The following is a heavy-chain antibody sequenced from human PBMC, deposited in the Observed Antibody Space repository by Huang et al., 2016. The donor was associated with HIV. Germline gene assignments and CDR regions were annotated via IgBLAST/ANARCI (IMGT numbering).Heavy chain of an antibody. D-gene: IGHD3-16*01. CDR1: GGSFSDQI. CDR3: AMSLRYQYDSRSYWGRYFDY. Sequence: QVQLEQSGPAVRKPGSSVKVSCQASGGSFSDQIISWVRQAPGQRFEWRGGIIPLCRAPAYAKEFKGRVTMTADESTATIYMELNSLTSEDTAVYYCAMSLRYQYDSRSYWGRYFDYWGQGTLVTVSS. J-gene: IGHJ4*02. CDR2: IIPLCRAP. V-gene: IGHV1-69*01.